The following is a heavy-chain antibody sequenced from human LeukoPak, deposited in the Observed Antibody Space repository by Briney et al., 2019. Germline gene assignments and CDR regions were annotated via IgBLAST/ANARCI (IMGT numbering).Heavy chain of an antibody. D-gene: IGHD6-13*01. J-gene: IGHJ6*02. CDR3: ARDGRRSWYSYYYYYGMDV. CDR2: IWYDGSNK. CDR1: GFTFSSYG. V-gene: IGHV3-33*01. Sequence: GGSLRLSCAASGFTFSSYGMHWVRQAPGKGLEWVAVIWYDGSNKHYADSVKGRFTISRDNSKNTLYLQMNSLRAEDTAVYYCARDGRRSWYSYYYYYGMDVWGQGTTVTVSS.